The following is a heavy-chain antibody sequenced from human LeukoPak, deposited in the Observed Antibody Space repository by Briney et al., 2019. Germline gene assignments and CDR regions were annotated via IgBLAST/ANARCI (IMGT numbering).Heavy chain of an antibody. Sequence: GGSLRLSCAASGFTFSSYGMHWVRQAPGKGLEWVAVISYDGSNKYYADSVKGRFTISRDNSKNTLYLQMNSLRAENTAVYYCAKGPEIATYYDFLTGYSPGAFDIWGQGTMVAVSS. J-gene: IGHJ3*02. CDR2: ISYDGSNK. D-gene: IGHD3-9*01. V-gene: IGHV3-30*18. CDR3: AKGPEIATYYDFLTGYSPGAFDI. CDR1: GFTFSSYG.